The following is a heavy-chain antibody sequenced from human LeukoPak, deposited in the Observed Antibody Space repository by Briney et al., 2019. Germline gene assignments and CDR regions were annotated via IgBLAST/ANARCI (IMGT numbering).Heavy chain of an antibody. Sequence: ASVKVSCKASGGTFSSYAISWVRQAPGQGLEWMGGIIPIFGTANYAQKFQGRVTITADESTSTAYMELSSLRSEDTAVYYCASGILTGYYFDYWGQGTLVTVSS. CDR2: IIPIFGTA. J-gene: IGHJ4*02. CDR3: ASGILTGYYFDY. CDR1: GGTFSSYA. V-gene: IGHV1-69*13. D-gene: IGHD3-9*01.